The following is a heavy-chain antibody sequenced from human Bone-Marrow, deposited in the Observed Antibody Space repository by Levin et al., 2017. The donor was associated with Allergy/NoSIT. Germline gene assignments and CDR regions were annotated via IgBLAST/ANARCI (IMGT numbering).Heavy chain of an antibody. Sequence: SCAASGFTFSSYGMHWVRQAPGKGLEWVAVISYDGSNKYYADSVKGRFTISRDNSKNTLYLQMNSLRAEDTAVYYCAKDDVVLVDTAMVLPYYYGMDVWGQGTTVTVSS. V-gene: IGHV3-30*18. CDR1: GFTFSSYG. CDR3: AKDDVVLVDTAMVLPYYYGMDV. D-gene: IGHD5-18*01. CDR2: ISYDGSNK. J-gene: IGHJ6*02.